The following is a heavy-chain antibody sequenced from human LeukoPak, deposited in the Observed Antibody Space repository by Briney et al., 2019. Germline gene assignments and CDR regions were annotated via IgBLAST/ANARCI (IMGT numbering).Heavy chain of an antibody. D-gene: IGHD5-18*01. CDR1: GLTFRSYA. CDR2: IGYTGDST. J-gene: IGHJ4*02. V-gene: IGHV3-23*01. CDR3: AKDRGALVDTGTLNY. Sequence: PGGSLRLSCAASGLTFRSYAMSWVRRAPGKGLEWVSGIGYTGDSTHYADSVKGRFTISRDNSRSTLYLQMNSLRAEDTAVYYCAKDRGALVDTGTLNYWGQGTLVTVSS.